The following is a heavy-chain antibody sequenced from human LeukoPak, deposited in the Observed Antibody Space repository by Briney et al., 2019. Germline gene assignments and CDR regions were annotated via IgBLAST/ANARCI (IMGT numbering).Heavy chain of an antibody. Sequence: GRSLRLSCAASGFTFDDYAMHWVRQAPGKGLEWVSGISWNSGSIGYADSVKGRFTISRDNAKNSLYLQMNSLRAEDTALYYCAKDTGMAVAPFDYWGQGTLVTVSS. CDR2: ISWNSGSI. CDR3: AKDTGMAVAPFDY. D-gene: IGHD6-19*01. J-gene: IGHJ4*02. CDR1: GFTFDDYA. V-gene: IGHV3-9*01.